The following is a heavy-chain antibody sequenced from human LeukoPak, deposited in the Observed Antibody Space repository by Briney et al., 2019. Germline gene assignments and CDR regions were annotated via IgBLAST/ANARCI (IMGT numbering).Heavy chain of an antibody. CDR3: ACHYDILTGVDY. CDR1: GFTFSSYS. CDR2: ISSSSSYI. Sequence: GGSLRLSCAASGFTFSSYSMNWVRQAPGKGLEWVSSISSSSSYIYYADSVKGRFTISRDNAKNSLYLQMNSLRAEDTAVYYCACHYDILTGVDYWGQGTLVTVSS. D-gene: IGHD3-9*01. V-gene: IGHV3-21*01. J-gene: IGHJ4*02.